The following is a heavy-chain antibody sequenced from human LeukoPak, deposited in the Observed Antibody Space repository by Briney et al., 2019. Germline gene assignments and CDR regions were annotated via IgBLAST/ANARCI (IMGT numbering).Heavy chain of an antibody. CDR3: AREIAAAGGDAFDI. CDR2: IYPGDSDT. D-gene: IGHD6-13*01. Sequence: GGSLQISCKGSGYSFTSYWIGWVRQMPGKGLEWMGIIYPGDSDTRYSPSFQGQVTISADKSISTAYLQWSSLKATDTAMYYCAREIAAAGGDAFDIWGQGTMVTVSS. V-gene: IGHV5-51*01. CDR1: GYSFTSYW. J-gene: IGHJ3*02.